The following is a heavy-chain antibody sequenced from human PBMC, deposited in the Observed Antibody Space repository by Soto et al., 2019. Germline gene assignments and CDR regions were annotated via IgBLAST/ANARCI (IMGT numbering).Heavy chain of an antibody. J-gene: IGHJ4*02. Sequence: VGSLRLSCAASGFTFSTYWMDWVRQTPGKGLEWVANINQDGSEKNYVDSVKGRFTIYRDNAKNSLYLQMNSLTAEDSAPYYCSRSLDSLGQGTLVTVS. V-gene: IGHV3-7*01. CDR3: SRSLDS. CDR1: GFTFSTYW. CDR2: INQDGSEK.